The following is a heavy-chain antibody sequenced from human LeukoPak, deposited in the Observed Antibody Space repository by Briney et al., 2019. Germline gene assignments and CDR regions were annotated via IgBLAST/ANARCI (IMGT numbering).Heavy chain of an antibody. J-gene: IGHJ4*02. CDR2: IYISGST. V-gene: IGHV4-4*07. D-gene: IGHD6-19*01. CDR3: ARAPEFSSGWLLDY. CDR1: GGSIRSYY. Sequence: SETLSLTCTDSGGSIRSYYWSWIRQPAEKGLEWIGRIYISGSTNYNPSLKSRVTMSVDTSKNQFSLKLSSVTAADTAMYYCARAPEFSSGWLLDYWGQGTLVTVSS.